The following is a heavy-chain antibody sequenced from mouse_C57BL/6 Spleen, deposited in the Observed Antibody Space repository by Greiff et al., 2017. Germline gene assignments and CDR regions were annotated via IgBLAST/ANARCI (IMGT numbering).Heavy chain of an antibody. CDR2: ISSGSSTI. V-gene: IGHV5-17*01. Sequence: EVQVVESGGGLVKPGGSLKLSCAASGFTFSDYGMHWVRQAPEKGLEWVAYISSGSSTIYYADPVKVRFTISRDNAKNTLFLQMTSLRSEDTAMYYCARSDYEGGYFDYWGQGTTLTVSS. CDR3: ARSDYEGGYFDY. J-gene: IGHJ2*01. CDR1: GFTFSDYG. D-gene: IGHD2-4*01.